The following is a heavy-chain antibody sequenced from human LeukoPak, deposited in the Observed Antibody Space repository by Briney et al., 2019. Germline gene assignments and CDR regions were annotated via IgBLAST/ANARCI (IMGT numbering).Heavy chain of an antibody. V-gene: IGHV3-23*01. D-gene: IGHD2-15*01. Sequence: PGGSLRLSCAASGFTFSSYDMSWVRQAPGKGLEWVSAISGSGGSTYYADSVKGRFTISRDNSKNTLYLQMNSLRAEDTAVYYCAKPGYCSGGSCYSFDYWGQGTLVTVSA. CDR1: GFTFSSYD. J-gene: IGHJ4*02. CDR3: AKPGYCSGGSCYSFDY. CDR2: ISGSGGST.